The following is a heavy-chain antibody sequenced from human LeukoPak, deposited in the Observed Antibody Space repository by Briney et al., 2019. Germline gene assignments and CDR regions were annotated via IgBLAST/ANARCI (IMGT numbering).Heavy chain of an antibody. J-gene: IGHJ6*02. CDR2: ISWDGGST. CDR1: GFTFDDYT. V-gene: IGHV3-43*01. D-gene: IGHD4-17*01. CDR3: AKDIVWGDYPPSGMDV. Sequence: GGSLRLSCAASGFTFDDYTMHWVGQAPGKGLEWVSLISWDGGSTYYADSVEGRFTISRDNSKNSLYLQMNSLRTEDTALYYCAKDIVWGDYPPSGMDVWGQGTTVTVSS.